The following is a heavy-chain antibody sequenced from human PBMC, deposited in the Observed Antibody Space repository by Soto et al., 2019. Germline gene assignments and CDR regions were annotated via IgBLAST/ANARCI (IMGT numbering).Heavy chain of an antibody. V-gene: IGHV3-23*01. CDR1: GFSFDNYA. CDR3: ARSTVARGDEMNFYYYMDV. J-gene: IGHJ6*03. Sequence: EVQVLDSGGGLAQPGGSLRLSCVASGFSFDNYAMSWVRQSPGKGLEWVSTISVSGGSTYYAESVKGRFTISRDNSRRTVSLEINSLRVEDTAVYHCARSTVARGDEMNFYYYMDVWGKGTTVTVS. CDR2: ISVSGGST. D-gene: IGHD4-17*01.